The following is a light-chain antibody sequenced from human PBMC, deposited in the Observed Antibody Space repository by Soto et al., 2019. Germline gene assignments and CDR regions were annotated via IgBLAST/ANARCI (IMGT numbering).Light chain of an antibody. V-gene: IGLV2-8*01. Sequence: QSALTQPPSASGSPGQSVAISCTGTASDIGGYTFVSWYQQHPGKAPKLLIYDVNKRPSGVPDRFSGSKSGNTASLTVSGLQGEYEADYYCSAHGGTNPYVFGTGTKLTVL. J-gene: IGLJ1*01. CDR2: DVN. CDR3: SAHGGTNPYV. CDR1: ASDIGGYTF.